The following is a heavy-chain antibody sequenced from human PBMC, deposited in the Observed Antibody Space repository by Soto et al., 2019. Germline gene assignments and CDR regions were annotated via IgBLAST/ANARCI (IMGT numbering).Heavy chain of an antibody. D-gene: IGHD6-13*01. CDR2: IYYSGST. CDR1: GGSLSSSSYY. CDR3: VGRIATRLTFDY. Sequence: SETLSLTCTVSGGSLSSSSYYWGWIRQPPGKGLEWIGSIYYSGSTYYNPSLKSRVTISVDTSKNQFSLKLSSVTAADTAVYYCVGRIATRLTFDYWGQGTLVTVSS. V-gene: IGHV4-39*01. J-gene: IGHJ4*02.